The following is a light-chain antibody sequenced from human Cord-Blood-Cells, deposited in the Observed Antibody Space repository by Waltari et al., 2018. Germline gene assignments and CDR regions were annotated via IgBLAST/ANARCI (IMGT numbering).Light chain of an antibody. CDR1: SGSIASNY. CDR3: QSYDSSNYV. Sequence: NFMLTQPHSVSESPGKTVTISCTRSSGSIASNYVQWYQQRPGSPPTTVIYEENQRPSGVPDRFSGSIDSSSNSASLTISGLKTEDEADYYCQSYDSSNYVFGTGTKVTVL. J-gene: IGLJ1*01. CDR2: EEN. V-gene: IGLV6-57*01.